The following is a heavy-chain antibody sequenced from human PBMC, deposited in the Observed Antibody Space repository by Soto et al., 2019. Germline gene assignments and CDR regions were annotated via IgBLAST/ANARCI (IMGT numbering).Heavy chain of an antibody. V-gene: IGHV4-59*01. J-gene: IGHJ5*02. Sequence: SETLSLTCTVSGGSISSYYWSWIRQPPGKGLEWIGYIYYSGSTNYNPSLKSRVTISVDTSKNQFSLKLSSVTAADTAVYYCAREGGGSWDNWFDPWGQGTLVTVSS. CDR2: IYYSGST. D-gene: IGHD2-15*01. CDR1: GGSISSYY. CDR3: AREGGGSWDNWFDP.